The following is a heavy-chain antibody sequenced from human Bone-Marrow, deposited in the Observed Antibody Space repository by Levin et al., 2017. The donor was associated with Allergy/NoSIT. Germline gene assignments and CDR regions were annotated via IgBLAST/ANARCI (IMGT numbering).Heavy chain of an antibody. CDR1: GGSISGRSYY. J-gene: IGHJ5*02. Sequence: KPSETLSLTCSVSGGSISGRSYYWAWIRLPPGKGLEWIGSVYYSGSAYYNPSLKSRAVMSVDTSKNEFYLKVTSMTASDTAVYFCARHGPLTYGDFGQNWLGHWGQGTLVVVSS. CDR2: VYYSGSA. V-gene: IGHV4-39*01. D-gene: IGHD4-17*01. CDR3: ARHGPLTYGDFGQNWLGH.